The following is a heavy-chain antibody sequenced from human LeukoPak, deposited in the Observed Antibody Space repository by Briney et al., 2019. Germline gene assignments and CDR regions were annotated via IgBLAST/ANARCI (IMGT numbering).Heavy chain of an antibody. J-gene: IGHJ5*02. CDR1: GFTFGSYA. CDR3: ARDQGGERWFDP. D-gene: IGHD3-16*01. CDR2: ISSGSSFI. V-gene: IGHV3-21*01. Sequence: GGSLRLSXAASGFTFGSYAMNWVRQPPGKGLEWVSSISSGSSFIYYADSVKGRFTISRDKTKNSLYLQMNSLRAEDTAIYYCARDQGGERWFDPWGQGTLVTVSS.